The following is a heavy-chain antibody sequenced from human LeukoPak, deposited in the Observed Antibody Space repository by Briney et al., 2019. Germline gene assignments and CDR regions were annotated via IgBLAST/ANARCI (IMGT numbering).Heavy chain of an antibody. CDR2: MDPNSGNA. J-gene: IGHJ4*02. V-gene: IGHV1-8*03. D-gene: IGHD2-15*01. Sequence: ASVKVSCKASGYTFIRYDINWVRQAAGQGLEWMGWMDPNSGNAGYAQKFQGRVALTRDTSISTAYMELRSLRSEDTAMYYCARSYCSGGSCSRDYGDFWGQGTLLTVSS. CDR3: ARSYCSGGSCSRDYGDF. CDR1: GYTFIRYD.